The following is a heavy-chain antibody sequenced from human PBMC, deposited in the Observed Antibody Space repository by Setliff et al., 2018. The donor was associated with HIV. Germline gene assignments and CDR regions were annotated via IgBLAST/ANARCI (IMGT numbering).Heavy chain of an antibody. CDR1: GFTFSNYW. CDR3: ARETMYDSRGYLSHYFDY. CDR2: ISSSSSYI. J-gene: IGHJ4*02. D-gene: IGHD3-22*01. Sequence: LSLSCVASGFTFSNYWMAWARQAPGKGLVWVSSISSSSSYIYYADSVKGRFTISRDNSKNTLYLQMNTLRVEDTAVYYCARETMYDSRGYLSHYFDYWGQGAPVTVSS. V-gene: IGHV3-21*01.